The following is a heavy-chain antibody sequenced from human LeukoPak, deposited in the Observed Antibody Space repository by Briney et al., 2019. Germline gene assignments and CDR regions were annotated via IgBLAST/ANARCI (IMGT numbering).Heavy chain of an antibody. D-gene: IGHD3-22*01. V-gene: IGHV1-18*01. J-gene: IGHJ4*02. CDR3: ARGASSYYDSSDYFDY. CDR1: GYTFTSYG. Sequence: GASVKVSCKASGYTFTSYGIIWVRQAPGQGLEWMGWISGYNGNTNYAQKLQGRVTMTTDTSTSTAYMELRSLRSDDTAVYYCARGASSYYDSSDYFDYWGQGTLVTVSS. CDR2: ISGYNGNT.